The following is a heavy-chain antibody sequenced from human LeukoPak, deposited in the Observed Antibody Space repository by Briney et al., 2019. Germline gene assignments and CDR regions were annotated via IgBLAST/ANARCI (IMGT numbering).Heavy chain of an antibody. CDR3: AGPRAVAGFAEYFQH. Sequence: SVKVSCKASGGTFSSYAISWVRQAPGQGLEWMGGIIPIFGTANYAQKFQGRVTITADESTSTAYMELSSLRSGDTAVYYCAGPRAVAGFAEYFQHWGQGTLVTVSS. D-gene: IGHD6-19*01. J-gene: IGHJ1*01. CDR1: GGTFSSYA. V-gene: IGHV1-69*01. CDR2: IIPIFGTA.